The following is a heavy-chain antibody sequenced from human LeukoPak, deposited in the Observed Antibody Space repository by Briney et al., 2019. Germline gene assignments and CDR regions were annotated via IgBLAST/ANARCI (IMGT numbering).Heavy chain of an antibody. J-gene: IGHJ3*02. D-gene: IGHD3-22*01. Sequence: PSETLSLTCTVSGGSISSYYWSWIRQPPGKGLEWIGYIYYSGSTNYNPSLKSRVTISVDTSKNQFSLKLSSVTAADTAVYYCARSRAARSSGYYYYAAQEDAYDIWGQGTMVTVSS. CDR2: IYYSGST. V-gene: IGHV4-59*08. CDR3: ARSRAARSSGYYYYAAQEDAYDI. CDR1: GGSISSYY.